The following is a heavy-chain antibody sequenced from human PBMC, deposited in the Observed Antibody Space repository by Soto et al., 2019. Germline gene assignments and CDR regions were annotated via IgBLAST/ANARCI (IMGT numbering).Heavy chain of an antibody. Sequence: VGSMRLSCAASGFTASSNYMSWVRQAPGKGLEWVSVIYRGGSTYYADSVKGRFTISRHNSKNTVYLQMDRLRTDVMAMYYCARDRLDYSSRWTLWGQGTLVTVSS. CDR2: IYRGGST. CDR3: ARDRLDYSSRWTL. CDR1: GFTASSNY. D-gene: IGHD4-4*01. V-gene: IGHV3-53*04. J-gene: IGHJ4*02.